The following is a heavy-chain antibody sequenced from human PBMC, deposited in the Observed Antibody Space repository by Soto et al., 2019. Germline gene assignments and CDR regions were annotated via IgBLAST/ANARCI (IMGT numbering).Heavy chain of an antibody. J-gene: IGHJ6*02. V-gene: IGHV3-15*01. D-gene: IGHD3-10*01. CDR3: ATSRGGEEFPSGIDLWGQGMDV. CDR1: GFTFNTAW. CDR2: IKSGGGA. Sequence: VQLVESGGCLVKPGGSLRLSCTASGFTFNTAWMTWVRQAPGKGLKWVGRIKSGGGADYGAPVRGRFITSRDDSKNTVYLQMNNLGTDDTAVYYCATSRGGEEFPSGIDLWGQGMDVWGRGTTGPVSS.